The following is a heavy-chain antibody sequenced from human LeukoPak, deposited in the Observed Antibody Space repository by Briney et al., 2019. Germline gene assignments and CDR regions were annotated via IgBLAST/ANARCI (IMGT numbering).Heavy chain of an antibody. CDR3: ARDLVTVTKGFHI. J-gene: IGHJ3*02. V-gene: IGHV4-31*03. CDR1: GGSVSSGGYY. CDR2: IYYSGSNSGST. D-gene: IGHD4-17*01. Sequence: SQTLSLTCTVSGGSVSSGGYYLSCIRQHPGKGLEWIGYIYYSGSNSGSTYYNPSLKSRVTISVDTSKNQFSLKLSSVTAAVTAVYYCARDLVTVTKGFHIWGQGTMVSVSS.